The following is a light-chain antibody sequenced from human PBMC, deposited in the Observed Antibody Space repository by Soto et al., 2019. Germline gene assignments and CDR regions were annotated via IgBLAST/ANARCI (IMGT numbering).Light chain of an antibody. J-gene: IGKJ2*01. CDR1: QSVSSSY. CDR3: QQYGNSPL. Sequence: EIVLTQSPGTLSLSPGERATLSCRASQSVSSSYLAWYQQKPGQAPRLLIYGASRRATGIPDRFRGSGSGTDFTLTISRLEPEDFAVYYCQQYGNSPLFGQDTELEIK. CDR2: GAS. V-gene: IGKV3-20*01.